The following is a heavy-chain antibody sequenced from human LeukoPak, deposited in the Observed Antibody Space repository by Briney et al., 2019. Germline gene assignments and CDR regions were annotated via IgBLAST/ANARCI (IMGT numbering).Heavy chain of an antibody. J-gene: IGHJ1*01. CDR3: ARGSGSVVVITGHFQH. CDR1: GFTFSNYG. V-gene: IGHV3-33*01. CDR2: MWYDGSNT. D-gene: IGHD3-22*01. Sequence: GGSLRLSCAASGFTFSNYGMHWVRQAPGKGLEWVAVMWYDGSNTYYADSVKGRFTISRDNSKSTLYLQMNSLRAEDTAVYYCARGSGSVVVITGHFQHWGQGTLVTVSS.